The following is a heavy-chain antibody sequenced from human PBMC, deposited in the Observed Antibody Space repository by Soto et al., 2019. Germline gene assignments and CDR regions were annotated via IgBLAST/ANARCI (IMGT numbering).Heavy chain of an antibody. V-gene: IGHV1-18*01. CDR2: ISAYNGNT. CDR1: GYTFTSYG. D-gene: IGHD2-2*01. J-gene: IGHJ6*02. Sequence: ASVKVSCKASGYTFTSYGISWVRQAPGQGLEWMGWISAYNGNTNYAQKLQGRVTMTTDTSTSTAYMELRSLRSDDTAVYYCARSLGYCISTTCHAPYYGMDVWGQGTTVTVS. CDR3: ARSLGYCISTTCHAPYYGMDV.